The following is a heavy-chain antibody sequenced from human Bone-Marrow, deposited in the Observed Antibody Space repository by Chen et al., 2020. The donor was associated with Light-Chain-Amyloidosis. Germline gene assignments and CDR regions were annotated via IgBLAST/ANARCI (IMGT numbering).Heavy chain of an antibody. CDR2: IYHSGST. D-gene: IGHD6-13*01. V-gene: IGHV4-4*02. Sequence: QVQLQESGPGLVKPSGTLSLTCAFSGGSISSGNWWSWVRQPPGKGLEWIGEIYHSGSTKYNPSLKSRVTMSVDKSKNQFSLKLDSVTAADTAVYYCGRTRIAAVGRGSNYYYMDVWGKGTTVTVSS. CDR3: GRTRIAAVGRGSNYYYMDV. J-gene: IGHJ6*03. CDR1: GGSISSGNW.